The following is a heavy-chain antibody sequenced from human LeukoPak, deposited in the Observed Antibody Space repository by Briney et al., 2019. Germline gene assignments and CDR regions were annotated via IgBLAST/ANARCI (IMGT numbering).Heavy chain of an antibody. Sequence: SVKVSCKASGGTFSSYAISWARQAPGQGLEWMGGIIPIFGTANYAQKFQGRVTITADESTSTAYMELSSLRSEDTTVYYCAQYYDFWSGLYYMDVWGKGTTVTVSS. CDR1: GGTFSSYA. J-gene: IGHJ6*03. CDR2: IIPIFGTA. V-gene: IGHV1-69*13. CDR3: AQYYDFWSGLYYMDV. D-gene: IGHD3-3*01.